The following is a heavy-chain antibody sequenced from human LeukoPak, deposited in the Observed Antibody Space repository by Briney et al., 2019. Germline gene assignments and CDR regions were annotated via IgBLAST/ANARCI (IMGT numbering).Heavy chain of an antibody. J-gene: IGHJ3*02. V-gene: IGHV1-69*04. CDR1: GGTFSSYA. CDR3: ARSRLSYYYDSSADAFDI. D-gene: IGHD3-22*01. Sequence: SVKVSCKASGGTFSSYAIIWVRQAPGQGLEWMGRIIPILDIANYAQKFQGRVTITADKSTSTAYMELSSLRSEDTAVYYCARSRLSYYYDSSADAFDIWGQGTMVTVSS. CDR2: IIPILDIA.